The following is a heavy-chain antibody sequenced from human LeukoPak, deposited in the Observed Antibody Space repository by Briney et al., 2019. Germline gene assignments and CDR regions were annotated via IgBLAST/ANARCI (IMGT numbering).Heavy chain of an antibody. J-gene: IGHJ4*02. CDR1: GFTFSSYW. Sequence: GGSLRLSCAASGFTFSSYWMSWVRQALGKGLEWVANIKQDGSEKYYVDSVKGRFTISRDNAKNSLYLQMNSLRAEDTAVYYCARGRGDILTGYYDYWGQGTLVTVSS. V-gene: IGHV3-7*01. CDR2: IKQDGSEK. CDR3: ARGRGDILTGYYDY. D-gene: IGHD3-9*01.